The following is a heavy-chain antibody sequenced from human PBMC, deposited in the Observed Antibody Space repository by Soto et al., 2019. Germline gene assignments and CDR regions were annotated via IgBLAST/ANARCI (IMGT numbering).Heavy chain of an antibody. J-gene: IGHJ6*02. Sequence: QVQLVESGGGVVQPGRSLRLSCAASGFTFSSYAMHWVRQAPGKGLEWVAVISYDGSNKYYADSVKGRFTISRDNSKKSLYLQMNSLRAEDTAVYYCARDVGSSGYYRYYYYYGMDVWGQGTTVTVSS. D-gene: IGHD3-22*01. CDR3: ARDVGSSGYYRYYYYYGMDV. CDR2: ISYDGSNK. V-gene: IGHV3-30-3*01. CDR1: GFTFSSYA.